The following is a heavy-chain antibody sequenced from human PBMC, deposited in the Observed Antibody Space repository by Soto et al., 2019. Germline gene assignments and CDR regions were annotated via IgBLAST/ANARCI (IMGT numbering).Heavy chain of an antibody. D-gene: IGHD2-21*01. V-gene: IGHV3-23*01. Sequence: EVQLLESGGGMVQPGGSLRVSCAASGFTFRNFVMSWVRQAPGQGLEWVSAIRGTGGETFYADSVKGRFTISRDNSKNTLYLQINSLRDEDTALYFCAQDRGWGVVSPSHDYWGQGTLVTVSS. CDR1: GFTFRNFV. CDR3: AQDRGWGVVSPSHDY. CDR2: IRGTGGET. J-gene: IGHJ4*02.